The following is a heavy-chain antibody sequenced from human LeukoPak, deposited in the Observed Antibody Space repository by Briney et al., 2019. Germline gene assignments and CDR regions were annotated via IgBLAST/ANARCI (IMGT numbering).Heavy chain of an antibody. J-gene: IGHJ5*02. CDR3: ARRTDYSNYVWFDP. D-gene: IGHD4-11*01. V-gene: IGHV5-51*01. Sequence: GESLKISCKGSGYSFTSYWIGWVRQMPGKSLERMWIIYPGESDTRDSPSFQGQVTISGDKSISTAYLQWSSLKASDAAMYYCARRTDYSNYVWFDPWGQGTLVTVSS. CDR1: GYSFTSYW. CDR2: IYPGESDT.